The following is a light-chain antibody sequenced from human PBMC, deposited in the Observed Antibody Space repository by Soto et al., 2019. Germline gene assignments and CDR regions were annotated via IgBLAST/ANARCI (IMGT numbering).Light chain of an antibody. CDR2: EVS. J-gene: IGLJ3*02. Sequence: QSALTQPASVSGSPVQSITISCTGTSSDVGGYNYVSWYQQHPGKAPKLMIYEVSNRPSGVSNRFSGSNSGNTASLTISGLQAEDEADYYCSSYTSSSLWVFGGGTKVTVL. CDR3: SSYTSSSLWV. CDR1: SSDVGGYNY. V-gene: IGLV2-14*01.